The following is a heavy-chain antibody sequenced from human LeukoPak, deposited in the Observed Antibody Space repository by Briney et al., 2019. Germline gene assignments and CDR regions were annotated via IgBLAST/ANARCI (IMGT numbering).Heavy chain of an antibody. Sequence: GSLRLSCAASGFPFSSFPLTWVRQAPGKGLEWVAAIGDSGDSAYYADSVKGRFTISRDNSKNTLYLQMNSLRAEDTAVYYCAKSYSTILWFGDYWGQGTLVTVSS. CDR3: AKSYSTILWFGDY. J-gene: IGHJ4*02. V-gene: IGHV3-23*01. D-gene: IGHD3-10*01. CDR1: GFPFSSFP. CDR2: IGDSGDSA.